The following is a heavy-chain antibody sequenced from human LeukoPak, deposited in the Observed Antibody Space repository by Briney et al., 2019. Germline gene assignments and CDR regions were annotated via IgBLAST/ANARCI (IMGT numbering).Heavy chain of an antibody. D-gene: IGHD1-26*01. CDR3: ARLVGATTPLDI. J-gene: IGHJ3*02. Sequence: SETLSLTRTVSGGSISSYCWSWTRQPPGKGLEWIGYIHYSGSTNYNPSLKSRVTISVDTSKNQFSLKLSSVTAADTAVYYCARLVGATTPLDIWGQGTMVTVSS. V-gene: IGHV4-59*08. CDR1: GGSISSYC. CDR2: IHYSGST.